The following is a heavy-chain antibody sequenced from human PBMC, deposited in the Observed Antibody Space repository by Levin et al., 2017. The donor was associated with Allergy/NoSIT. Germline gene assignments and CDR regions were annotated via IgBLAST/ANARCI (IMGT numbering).Heavy chain of an antibody. CDR1: GFTFSSYW. J-gene: IGHJ4*02. D-gene: IGHD3-3*01. CDR2: IKSDGSST. Sequence: PGGSLRLSCAASGFTFSSYWMHWVRQAPGKGLVWVSRIKSDGSSTIYADSVNGRFTISRDNAKNTLYLQMNSLRAEDTAVYYCVRVDVGVVLRCWGQGTLVTVSS. CDR3: VRVDVGVVLRC. V-gene: IGHV3-74*01.